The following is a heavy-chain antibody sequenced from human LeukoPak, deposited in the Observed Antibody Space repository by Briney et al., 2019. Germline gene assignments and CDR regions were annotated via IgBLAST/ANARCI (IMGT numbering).Heavy chain of an antibody. D-gene: IGHD1-14*01. Sequence: TSETLSLTCAVYGGSFSGYYWSWIRQPPGKGLEWIGEINHSGSTNYNPSLKSRVTISVDTSKNQFSLKLSSVTAADTAVYYCARVIPEAGFDPWGQGTLVTVSS. CDR3: ARVIPEAGFDP. V-gene: IGHV4-34*01. CDR1: GGSFSGYY. J-gene: IGHJ5*02. CDR2: INHSGST.